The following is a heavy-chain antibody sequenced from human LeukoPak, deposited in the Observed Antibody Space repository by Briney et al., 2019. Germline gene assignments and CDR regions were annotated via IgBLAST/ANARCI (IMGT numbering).Heavy chain of an antibody. V-gene: IGHV1-18*01. D-gene: IGHD5-18*01. CDR2: ISAYNGNT. CDR1: GYTFTSYV. CDR3: ARDGLWIQMYYYYGMDV. Sequence: GASVKVSCKASGYTFTSYVISWVRPAPGQGLEWMGWISAYNGNTNYAQKLQGRVTMTTDTSTSTAYMELRSLRSDDTAVYYCARDGLWIQMYYYYGMDVWGQGTTVTVSS. J-gene: IGHJ6*02.